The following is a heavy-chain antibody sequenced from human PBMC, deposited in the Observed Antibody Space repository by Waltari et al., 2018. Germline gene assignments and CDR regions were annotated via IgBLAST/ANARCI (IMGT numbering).Heavy chain of an antibody. CDR2: FDPEDGET. CDR3: ATGTGYSSGWSTLFDY. J-gene: IGHJ4*02. Sequence: QVQLVQSGAEVKKPGASVKVSCKVSGYTLTDLSMHWVRQAPGKGLDWMGGFDPEDGETIYAQKFQGRVTMTEDTSTDTAYMELSSLRSEDTAVYYCATGTGYSSGWSTLFDYWGQGTLVTVSS. CDR1: GYTLTDLS. V-gene: IGHV1-24*01. D-gene: IGHD6-19*01.